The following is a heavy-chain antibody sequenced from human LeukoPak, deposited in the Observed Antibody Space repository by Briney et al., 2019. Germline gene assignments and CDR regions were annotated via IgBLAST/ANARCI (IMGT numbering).Heavy chain of an antibody. CDR1: GGTFSSYT. Sequence: SVKVSCKASGGTFSSYTISWVRQAPGQGLEWMGGIIPLFGTTNYAQKFQGRVTITADESTSTAYMEVSSLRSEDTAVYYCARVKVYYDSSGYLYYFDYWGQGTLVTVSS. D-gene: IGHD3-22*01. CDR3: ARVKVYYDSSGYLYYFDY. V-gene: IGHV1-69*13. CDR2: IIPLFGTT. J-gene: IGHJ4*02.